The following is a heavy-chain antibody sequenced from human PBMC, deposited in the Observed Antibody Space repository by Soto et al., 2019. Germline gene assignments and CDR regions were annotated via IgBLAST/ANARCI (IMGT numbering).Heavy chain of an antibody. D-gene: IGHD6-13*01. V-gene: IGHV1-18*01. CDR2: ISAYNGNT. CDR3: AALDVGKARVVDY. CDR1: GYTFTSYG. Sequence: QVQLVQSGAEVKKPGASVKVSCKASGYTFTSYGISWVRQAPGQGLEWMGWISAYNGNTNYAQKLQGRVTMATDTSTSTGYMEMRSMRSDDTVVYYCAALDVGKARVVDYWGQGTLVTGFS. J-gene: IGHJ4*02.